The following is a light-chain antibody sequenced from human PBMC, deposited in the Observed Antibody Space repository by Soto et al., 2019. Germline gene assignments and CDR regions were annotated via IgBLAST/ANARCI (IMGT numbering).Light chain of an antibody. Sequence: DIVMTQSPDSLAVSLGERATINCKSSQSVLDSSNNINYLAWYQQKPGQPPKLLIYWASTRESGVPDRFSGNGSATDFTLTISSLQAEDVAVYYCQQYYGLRTFGQGTKVEIK. J-gene: IGKJ1*01. CDR2: WAS. CDR1: QSVLDSSNNINY. V-gene: IGKV4-1*01. CDR3: QQYYGLRT.